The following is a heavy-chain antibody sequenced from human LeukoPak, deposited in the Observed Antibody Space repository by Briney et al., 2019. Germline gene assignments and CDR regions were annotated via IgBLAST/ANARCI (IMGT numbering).Heavy chain of an antibody. D-gene: IGHD6-6*01. CDR2: IYHSGST. V-gene: IGHV4-38-2*01. CDR3: AGGLLAARPVSGFDP. J-gene: IGHJ5*02. Sequence: SETLSLTCAVSGYSISSGYYWGWIRQPPGKGLEWIGSIYHSGSTYYNPSLKSRVTISVDTSKNQFSLKLSSVTAADTAVYYCAGGLLAARPVSGFDPWGQGTLVTVSS. CDR1: GYSISSGYY.